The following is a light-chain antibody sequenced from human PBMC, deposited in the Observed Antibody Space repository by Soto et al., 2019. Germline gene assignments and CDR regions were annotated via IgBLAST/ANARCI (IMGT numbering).Light chain of an antibody. CDR1: SSNIGRNT. J-gene: IGLJ1*01. V-gene: IGLV1-44*01. CDR2: TND. Sequence: SALTQPPSASGTPGQRVIISCCGGSSNIGRNTVNWYQHLPGTAPRLPIYTNDQRPSGVPDRFSGSKSGTSASLAISGLQSEDEADYYCAAWDDTSSFVFGTGTKGTIL. CDR3: AAWDDTSSFV.